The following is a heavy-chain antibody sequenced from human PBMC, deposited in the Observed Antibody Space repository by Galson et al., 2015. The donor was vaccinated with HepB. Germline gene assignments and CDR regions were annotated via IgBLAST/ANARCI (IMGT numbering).Heavy chain of an antibody. CDR2: ISYDGSNK. D-gene: IGHD3-3*01. CDR1: GFTFSNYG. V-gene: IGHV3-30*03. J-gene: IGHJ5*02. CDR3: ARDSRATFGEPNWFDP. Sequence: SLRLSCAASGFTFSNYGMHWVRQAPGKGLEWVAVISYDGSNKYYADSVKGRFTISRDNAKNSLYLQMNSLRAEDTAVYYCARDSRATFGEPNWFDPWGQGTLVTVSS.